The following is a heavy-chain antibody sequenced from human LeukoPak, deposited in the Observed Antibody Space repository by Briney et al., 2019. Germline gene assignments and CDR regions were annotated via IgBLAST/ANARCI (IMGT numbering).Heavy chain of an antibody. CDR1: GGSISSYY. V-gene: IGHV4-34*01. J-gene: IGHJ4*02. D-gene: IGHD6-13*01. CDR2: INHSGST. CDR3: ARGPYSSPTQY. Sequence: SETQSLTCTVSGGSISSYYWSWIRQPPGKGLEWIGEINHSGSTNYNLSLKSRVTISVDTSKNQFSLKLSSVTAADTAVYYCARGPYSSPTQYWGQGTLVTVSS.